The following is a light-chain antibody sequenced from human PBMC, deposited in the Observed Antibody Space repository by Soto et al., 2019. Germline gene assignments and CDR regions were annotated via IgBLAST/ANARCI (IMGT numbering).Light chain of an antibody. J-gene: IGKJ5*01. V-gene: IGKV3-11*01. CDR3: QQRSDSWT. CDR2: GAS. Sequence: EIVLTQSPATLSLSPGERATLSCRASQSVSSYLAWYQQKPGQAPRLLIYGASNRATGIPARFSGSGSGTDFTLTISSLEPEDSAVYYCQQRSDSWTFGQGTRLEIK. CDR1: QSVSSY.